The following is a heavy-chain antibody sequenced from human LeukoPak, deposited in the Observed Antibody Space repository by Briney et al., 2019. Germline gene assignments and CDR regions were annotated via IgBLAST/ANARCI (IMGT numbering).Heavy chain of an antibody. CDR3: TTNHAFDI. J-gene: IGHJ3*02. CDR1: GFTFSNAW. CDR2: IKTKSGGGTT. Sequence: PGGSLRLSCAASGFTFSNAWMNWVRQAPGKGLEWVGRIKTKSGGGTTDYAAPVKGRLTISRDDSKNTLYLQMNSLKAVDTAVYYCTTNHAFDIWGQGTMVTVSS. V-gene: IGHV3-15*01.